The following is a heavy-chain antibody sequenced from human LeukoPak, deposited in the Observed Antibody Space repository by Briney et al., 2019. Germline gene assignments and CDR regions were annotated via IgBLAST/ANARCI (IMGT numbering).Heavy chain of an antibody. J-gene: IGHJ4*02. D-gene: IGHD3-22*01. V-gene: IGHV3-48*02. CDR1: GFSFSTYG. CDR2: ISGNSKTI. Sequence: GGSLRLSCAASGFSFSTYGMNWVRQAPGKGLEWVSYISGNSKTIYYADSVKGRFSISRDNAKNSLYLQMNSLRDEDTAVYYCARDYRYYDSSGYYSFDYWGQGTLVTVSS. CDR3: ARDYRYYDSSGYYSFDY.